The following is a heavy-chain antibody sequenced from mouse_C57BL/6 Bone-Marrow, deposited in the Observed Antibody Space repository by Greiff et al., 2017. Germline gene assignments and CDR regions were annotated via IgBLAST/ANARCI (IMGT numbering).Heavy chain of an antibody. D-gene: IGHD1-1*01. V-gene: IGHV1-7*01. CDR1: GYTFTSYW. J-gene: IGHJ2*01. CDR2: ITPSSGYT. CDR3: VVPDYYGSSYY. Sequence: VQLQQSGAELAKPGASVKLSCKASGYTFTSYWMHWVKQRPGQGLEWIGYITPSSGYTKYNQKFKDKATLTADKSSRTAYMQLSSLTYEDSAVYYCVVPDYYGSSYYWGQGTTLTVSS.